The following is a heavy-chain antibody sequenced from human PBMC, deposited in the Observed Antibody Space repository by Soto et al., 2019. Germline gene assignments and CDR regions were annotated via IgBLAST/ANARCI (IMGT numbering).Heavy chain of an antibody. CDR3: ARDFAQSGLSNWFDP. V-gene: IGHV4-30-4*01. CDR1: GGSISSGDYY. CDR2: IYYSGST. D-gene: IGHD3-22*01. J-gene: IGHJ5*02. Sequence: SETLSLTCTVSGGSISSGDYYWSWIRQPPGKGLEWIGYIYYSGSTYYNPSLKRRVTISVDTSKNQFSLKLSSVTAADTAVYYCARDFAQSGLSNWFDPWGQGTLVTVSS.